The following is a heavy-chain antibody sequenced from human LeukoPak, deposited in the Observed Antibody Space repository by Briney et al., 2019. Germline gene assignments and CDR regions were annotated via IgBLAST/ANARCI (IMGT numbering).Heavy chain of an antibody. D-gene: IGHD6-6*01. CDR2: IYHSGTT. J-gene: IGHJ4*02. CDR3: ARHSWQQLVNT. CDR1: GGSFSGYY. Sequence: SETLSLTCAVYGGSFSGYYWVWIRQPPGKALGWIGSIYHSGTTYYNPSLKSRVTISVDTSENQFFLKLNSVTASDTAVYYCARHSWQQLVNTWGQGTLVTVSS. V-gene: IGHV4-34*01.